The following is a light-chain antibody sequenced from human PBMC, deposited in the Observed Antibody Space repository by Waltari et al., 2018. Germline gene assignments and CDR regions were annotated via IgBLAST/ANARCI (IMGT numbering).Light chain of an antibody. CDR3: QQYNVYNT. CDR2: DAS. V-gene: IGKV1-5*01. Sequence: DIQMTQSPSTLSASVGDRVTIPCRASQSVRTGLAWYPQKPGKAPKVLIYDASTLENGVPSRFSGSGSGTEFTLTISSLQPDDFGTYYCQQYNVYNTFGQGTKLEMK. J-gene: IGKJ2*01. CDR1: QSVRTG.